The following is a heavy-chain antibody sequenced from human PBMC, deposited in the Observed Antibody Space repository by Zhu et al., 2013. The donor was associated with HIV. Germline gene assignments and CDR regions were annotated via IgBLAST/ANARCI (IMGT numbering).Heavy chain of an antibody. CDR2: MNPNSGAT. CDR3: ARGGGANWGWGRGRGLWTT. D-gene: IGHD7-27*01. CDR1: GYTFTDFY. V-gene: IGHV1-2*02. Sequence: QVQLVQSGADVKKPGASVKVSCKASGYTFTDFYMHWVRQAPGQGLEWMGWMNPNSGATNYVRKFEGRVTMTRDTSITTAYMELSRLISDDTAVYYCARGGGANWGWGRGRGLWTTWGQGTLVTVAS. J-gene: IGHJ4*02.